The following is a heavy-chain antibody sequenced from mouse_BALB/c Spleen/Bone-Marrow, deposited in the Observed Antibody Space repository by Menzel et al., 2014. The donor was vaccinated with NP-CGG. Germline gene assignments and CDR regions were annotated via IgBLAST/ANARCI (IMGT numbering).Heavy chain of an antibody. V-gene: IGHV5-17*02. CDR3: ARGGNYAWFAY. CDR1: GFTFSSFG. Sequence: EVKLMESGGGLVQPGGSRKLSCAASGFTFSSFGMHWVRQAPEKGLEWVAYISSGSSTIYYADTVKGRFTISRDIPKNTLFLQMTSLRSEDTAMYYCARGGNYAWFAYWGQGTLVTVSA. CDR2: ISSGSSTI. J-gene: IGHJ3*01. D-gene: IGHD2-1*01.